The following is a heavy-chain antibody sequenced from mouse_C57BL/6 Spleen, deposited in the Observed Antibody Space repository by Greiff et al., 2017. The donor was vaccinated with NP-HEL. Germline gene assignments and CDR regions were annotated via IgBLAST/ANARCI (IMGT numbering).Heavy chain of an antibody. V-gene: IGHV3-6*01. CDR3: ARGGLYDYDGLDY. CDR1: GYSITSGYY. CDR2: ISYDGSN. J-gene: IGHJ2*01. Sequence: EVQLQQSGPGLVKPSQSLSLTCSVTGYSITSGYYWNWIRQFPGNKLEWMGYISYDGSNNYNPSLKNRISITRDTSKNQFFLKLNSVTTEDTATYYCARGGLYDYDGLDYWGQGTTLTVSS. D-gene: IGHD2-4*01.